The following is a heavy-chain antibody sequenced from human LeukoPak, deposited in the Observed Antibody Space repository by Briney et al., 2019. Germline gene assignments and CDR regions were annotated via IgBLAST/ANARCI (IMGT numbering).Heavy chain of an antibody. D-gene: IGHD6-13*01. Sequence: GGSLRLSCAASGFTVSSNYMSWVRQAPGKGLEWVSVIYSGGSTYYADSVKGRFTISRDNSKNTLYLQMNSLRAEDTAVYYCAKDRDIIAAAGNFDYWGQGTPVTVSS. V-gene: IGHV3-53*05. J-gene: IGHJ4*02. CDR1: GFTVSSNY. CDR2: IYSGGST. CDR3: AKDRDIIAAAGNFDY.